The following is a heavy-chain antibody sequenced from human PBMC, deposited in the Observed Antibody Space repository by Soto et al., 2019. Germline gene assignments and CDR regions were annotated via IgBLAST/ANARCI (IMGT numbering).Heavy chain of an antibody. V-gene: IGHV3-30*04. J-gene: IGHJ4*02. Sequence: GGSLRFSCAASGFTLSDYTIHWVRQAPGKGLEWVAVISYDGRNKYYADSVKGRFTISRDNSKNTLYLQMNGLSVEDTAIYYCGSSDSQGAIDYWGQGTLVTVSS. CDR1: GFTLSDYT. D-gene: IGHD5-18*01. CDR3: GSSDSQGAIDY. CDR2: ISYDGRNK.